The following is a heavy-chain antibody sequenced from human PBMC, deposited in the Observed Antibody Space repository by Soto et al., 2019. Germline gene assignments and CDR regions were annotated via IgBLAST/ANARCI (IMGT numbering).Heavy chain of an antibody. V-gene: IGHV4-31*11. D-gene: IGHD3-10*01. CDR2: IYYSGST. CDR1: GGSISSGGNY. Sequence: QVQLQESGPGLVKSSQTLSLTCAVSGGSISSGGNYWSWIRQHPGKGLEWFGYIYYSGSTYYNPSLNSRVTISVDTSKNQFSLKLNAVTAADTAVYYCARARMVRGVIYYYGMDVWGQGTTVTVSS. CDR3: ARARMVRGVIYYYGMDV. J-gene: IGHJ6*02.